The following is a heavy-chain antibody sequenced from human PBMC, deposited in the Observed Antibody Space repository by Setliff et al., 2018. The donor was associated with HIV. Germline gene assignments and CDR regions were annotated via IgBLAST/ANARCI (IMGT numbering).Heavy chain of an antibody. V-gene: IGHV4-39*01. Sequence: PSETLSLTCTASYATLSTADYYWTWIRQPPGKGLEWIGSIHYSGSTYYQPSLRSRVSISVDTAKNQFSLNLKSVTAADTAVYYCARRGDGYILDYWGRGTLVTVSS. CDR1: YATLSTADYY. CDR3: ARRGDGYILDY. D-gene: IGHD5-12*01. J-gene: IGHJ4*02. CDR2: IHYSGST.